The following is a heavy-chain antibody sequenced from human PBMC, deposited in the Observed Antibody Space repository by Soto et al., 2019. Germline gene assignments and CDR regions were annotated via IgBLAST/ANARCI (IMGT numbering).Heavy chain of an antibody. CDR1: GYSFTDYY. J-gene: IGHJ6*02. Sequence: QVQLVQSGAEVKKPGASVKVSCKASGYSFTDYYMHWVRQAPGQGLEWLGWINPSTGVTHFAQKFQGWVTMTRDTSISTAYMELSRLTSDDTAVYYCVRSPGDFRYGMDVWGQGTTVTVSS. CDR2: INPSTGVT. CDR3: VRSPGDFRYGMDV. V-gene: IGHV1-2*04. D-gene: IGHD2-21*02.